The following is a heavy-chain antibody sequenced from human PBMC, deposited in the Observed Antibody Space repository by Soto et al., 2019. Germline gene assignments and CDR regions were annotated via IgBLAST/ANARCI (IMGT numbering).Heavy chain of an antibody. D-gene: IGHD2-2*01. CDR3: ARGYCSSTSCQYYFDY. CDR2: INGGNGDT. Sequence: SSVKVYCKASGYTFTGYAIHWVRHAPGQRLEWMGWINGGNGDTKYSQKFQGRVTITRDTSASTAYMELTSLGSEDTAIYHCARGYCSSTSCQYYFDYWGQGTLVTVSS. J-gene: IGHJ4*02. V-gene: IGHV1-3*01. CDR1: GYTFTGYA.